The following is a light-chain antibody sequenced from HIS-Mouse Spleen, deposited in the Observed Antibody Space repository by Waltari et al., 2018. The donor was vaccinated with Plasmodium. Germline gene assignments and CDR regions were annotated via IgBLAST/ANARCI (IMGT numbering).Light chain of an antibody. CDR2: EVS. Sequence: QSALTQPPSASGSPGQSVTISCTGTSSDVGGYTYVSWYQQHPGKAPNLRMYEVSKRPSGVPDRFSGSKSGNTASLTVSGRQAEDEADYYCSSYAGSNNLVFGGGTKLTVL. CDR1: SSDVGGYTY. CDR3: SSYAGSNNLV. J-gene: IGLJ2*01. V-gene: IGLV2-8*01.